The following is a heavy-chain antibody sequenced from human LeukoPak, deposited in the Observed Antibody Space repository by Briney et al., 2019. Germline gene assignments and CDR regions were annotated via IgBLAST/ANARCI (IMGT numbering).Heavy chain of an antibody. CDR3: ARGLYGDYALDY. J-gene: IGHJ4*02. Sequence: PSETLSLTCTVSGGSISSYYWSWIRQPPGKGLEWIGYIYYSGSTNYNPSLKSRVTISVDTSKNQFSLKLSSVTAADTAVYYCARGLYGDYALDYWGQGTLVTVSS. D-gene: IGHD4-17*01. CDR1: GGSISSYY. CDR2: IYYSGST. V-gene: IGHV4-59*12.